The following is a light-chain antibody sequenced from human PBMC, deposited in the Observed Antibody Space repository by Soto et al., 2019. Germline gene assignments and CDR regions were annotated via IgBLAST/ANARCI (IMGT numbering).Light chain of an antibody. CDR3: HQYENWPQT. V-gene: IGKV3-15*01. J-gene: IGKJ1*01. Sequence: EIVMTQSPATLSVSPGERATLSCRASQSISSNLAWYQQKLGQAPRLLIYRASTRATGIPARFSGSGSGTEFTLTISSLQSEDCALYYCHQYENWPQTFGQDTKVEI. CDR1: QSISSN. CDR2: RAS.